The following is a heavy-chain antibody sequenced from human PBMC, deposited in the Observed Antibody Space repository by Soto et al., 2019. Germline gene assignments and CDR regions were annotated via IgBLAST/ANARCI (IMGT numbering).Heavy chain of an antibody. J-gene: IGHJ4*02. Sequence: TSETLSLTCAVSGGSISSGGYSWSWIRQPPGKGLEWIGYIYHSGSTYYNPSLKSRVTISVDRSKNQFSLKLSSVTAADTAVYYCARYNYYDSSGEFDYWGQGTLVTVSS. CDR3: ARYNYYDSSGEFDY. V-gene: IGHV4-30-2*01. CDR2: IYHSGST. D-gene: IGHD3-22*01. CDR1: GGSISSGGYS.